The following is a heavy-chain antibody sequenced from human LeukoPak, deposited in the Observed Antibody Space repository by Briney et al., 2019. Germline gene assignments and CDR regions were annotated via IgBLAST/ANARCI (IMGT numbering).Heavy chain of an antibody. CDR1: GGTFSSYA. CDR3: ARDGVNEAARTPFDY. V-gene: IGHV1-69*04. D-gene: IGHD6-6*01. J-gene: IGHJ4*02. Sequence: AASVKVSCKASGGTFSSYAISWVRQAPGQGLEWMGRIIPILGIANYAQKFQGRVTITADKSTSTAYMELSSLRSEDTAVYYCARDGVNEAARTPFDYWGQGTLVTVSS. CDR2: IIPILGIA.